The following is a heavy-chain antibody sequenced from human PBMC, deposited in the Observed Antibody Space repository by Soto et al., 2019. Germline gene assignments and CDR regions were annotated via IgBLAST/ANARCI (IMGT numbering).Heavy chain of an antibody. V-gene: IGHV3-33*01. CDR2: IWYDGSVK. D-gene: IGHD3-10*01. CDR3: ARASYSYASGGKNGMDV. J-gene: IGHJ6*02. Sequence: QVQLVESGGGVVQPGRSLRLSCAASGFTFSSFGMHWVRQAPGKGLEWVSVIWYDGSVKYYVDSVKGRFTVSRDNSKNTLYLQMNSLRAEDTAVYYCARASYSYASGGKNGMDVWGQGTTVTVSS. CDR1: GFTFSSFG.